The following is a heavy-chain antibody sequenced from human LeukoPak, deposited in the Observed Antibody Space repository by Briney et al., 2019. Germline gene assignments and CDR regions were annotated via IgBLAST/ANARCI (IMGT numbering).Heavy chain of an antibody. CDR3: AKDLIAGPPDYFDY. D-gene: IGHD2-21*01. Sequence: EGSLRLSCAASGFTFTIHAVHWVRQAPGKGLEWVAVTDGTNKFYSDSVRGRFTIPGDTSKNTIYLQMNSLRPEDTAMYYCAKDLIAGPPDYFDYWGQGTLVSVSS. CDR2: TDGTNK. CDR1: GFTFTIHA. J-gene: IGHJ4*02. V-gene: IGHV3-30-3*01.